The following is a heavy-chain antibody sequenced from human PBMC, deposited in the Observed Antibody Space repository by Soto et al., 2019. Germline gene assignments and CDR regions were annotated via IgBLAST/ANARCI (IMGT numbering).Heavy chain of an antibody. V-gene: IGHV4-39*02. CDR2: IYYSGST. J-gene: IGHJ5*02. CDR1: GGPISSSSYY. D-gene: IGHD3-22*01. CDR3: ARDAPPLAYYYDPNWFDP. Sequence: SETLSLTCTVSGGPISSSSYYWGWIRQPPGKGLEWIGSIYYSGSTYYNPSLKSRVTISVDTSKNQFSLKLSSVTAADTAVYYCARDAPPLAYYYDPNWFDPWGQGTLVTVSS.